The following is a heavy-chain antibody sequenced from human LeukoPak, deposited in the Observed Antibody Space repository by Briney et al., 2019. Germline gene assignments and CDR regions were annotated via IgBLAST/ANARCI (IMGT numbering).Heavy chain of an antibody. CDR1: GGSISSGGYY. J-gene: IGHJ4*02. Sequence: MPSETLSLTCTVSGGSISSGGYYWRWIRQHPGKGLEWIGYIYYSGSTYYNPSLKSRVTISVDTSKNQFSLKLSSVTAADTAVYYCATLRIQLWLYYFDYWGQGTLVTVSS. CDR3: ATLRIQLWLYYFDY. V-gene: IGHV4-31*03. D-gene: IGHD5-18*01. CDR2: IYYSGST.